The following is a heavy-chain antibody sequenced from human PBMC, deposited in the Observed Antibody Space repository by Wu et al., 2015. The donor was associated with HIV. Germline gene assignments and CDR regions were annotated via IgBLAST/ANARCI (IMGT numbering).Heavy chain of an antibody. CDR2: IVPIFGTT. J-gene: IGHJ4*02. Sequence: VQLVQSGAEVKKPGSSVKVSCKASGGTFSSDSITWVRQAPGQGLEWMGGIVPIFGTTHYAQKFQGRVTITADTSTTTTYMELSSLRSEDTAVYYCASHPALGSFDYVGPGNAGHRLL. V-gene: IGHV1-69*14. CDR3: ASHPALGSFDY. D-gene: IGHD3-10*01. CDR1: GGTFSSDS.